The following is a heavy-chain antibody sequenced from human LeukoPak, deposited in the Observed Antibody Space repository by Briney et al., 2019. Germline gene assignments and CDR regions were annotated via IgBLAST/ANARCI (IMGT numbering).Heavy chain of an antibody. V-gene: IGHV4-4*07. CDR2: IYTSGST. CDR1: GGSISSYY. Sequence: SETLTLTCTVSGGSISSYYWSRIRQPAGKGLEWIGRIYTSGSTNYNPSIKSRVTMSVDTSKNQFSLKLSSVTAADTAVYYCTSGWYEYYFDYWGQGTLVTVSS. D-gene: IGHD6-19*01. J-gene: IGHJ4*02. CDR3: TSGWYEYYFDY.